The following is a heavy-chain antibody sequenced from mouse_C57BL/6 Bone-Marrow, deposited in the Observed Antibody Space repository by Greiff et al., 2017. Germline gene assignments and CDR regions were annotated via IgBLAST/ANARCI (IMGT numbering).Heavy chain of an antibody. V-gene: IGHV5-12*01. CDR3: ARQTYYYGSSYDRYFDV. Sequence: EVMLVESGGGLVQPGGSLKLSCAASGFTFSDYYMYWVRQTPEKRLEWVAYISNGGGSTYYPDTVKGRFTISRDNAKNTLYLQMSRLKSEDTAMYYCARQTYYYGSSYDRYFDVWGTGTTVTVSS. CDR2: ISNGGGST. J-gene: IGHJ1*03. D-gene: IGHD1-1*01. CDR1: GFTFSDYY.